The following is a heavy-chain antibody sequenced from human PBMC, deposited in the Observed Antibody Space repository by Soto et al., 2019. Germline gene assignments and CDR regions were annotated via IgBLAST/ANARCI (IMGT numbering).Heavy chain of an antibody. CDR3: ARVSGWYFDY. V-gene: IGHV1-18*01. CDR1: GYTFSRHG. J-gene: IGHJ4*02. Sequence: GASGKGSCKASGYTFSRHGISWVRQAPGPGLEWMGWISAYNGNTNYAQKLQGRVTMTTDTSTSTAYMELRSLRSDDTAVYYCARVSGWYFDYWGQGTLVTVSS. D-gene: IGHD6-19*01. CDR2: ISAYNGNT.